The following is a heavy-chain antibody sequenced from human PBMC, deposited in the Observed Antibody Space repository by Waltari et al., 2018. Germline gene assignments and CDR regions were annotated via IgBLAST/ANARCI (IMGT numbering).Heavy chain of an antibody. CDR2: REDDGKNK. Sequence: QEHLVESGGGVVQPGRSLRLSCSTSGFTFINYAIHWLRQGPGKGLEWVTVREDDGKNKYYADSGKGRFTISRDNSKSTLFLQMDSLRPDDTAVYYCAREFGRSFDFWGQGTLVTVSS. CDR3: AREFGRSFDF. V-gene: IGHV3-30*04. J-gene: IGHJ4*02. D-gene: IGHD3-10*01. CDR1: GFTFINYA.